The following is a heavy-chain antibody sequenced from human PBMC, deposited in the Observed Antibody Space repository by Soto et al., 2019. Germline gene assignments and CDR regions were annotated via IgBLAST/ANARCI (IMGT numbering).Heavy chain of an antibody. CDR3: VRGTNCHTTSTCYRHFAF. Sequence: QVQLQESGPGLVKPSQTLSLTCTVSNISITTDLDYWGWARQPPGRGREWVGYIYYDGSTYYNPSRKTPADMSIDSSQNQFSLRLDSVTGADPAVYYCVRGTNCHTTSTCYRHFAFWGRGTLVTVSS. D-gene: IGHD1-26*01. CDR2: IYYDGST. CDR1: NISITTDLDY. J-gene: IGHJ4*01. V-gene: IGHV4-30-4*01.